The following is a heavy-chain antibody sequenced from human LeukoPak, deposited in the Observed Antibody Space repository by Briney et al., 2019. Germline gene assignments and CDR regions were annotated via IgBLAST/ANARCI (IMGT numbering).Heavy chain of an antibody. CDR3: VRDFRFLEDY. CDR2: ISWNSGSI. CDR1: GFTFDDYA. Sequence: GGSLRLSCAASGFTFDDYAMHWVRQAPGKGLEWVSGISWNSGSIGYADSVKGRFTISRDNAKNSLYLQMNSLRAEDTALYYCVRDFRFLEDYWGQGTLVTVSS. V-gene: IGHV3-9*01. J-gene: IGHJ4*02. D-gene: IGHD3-3*01.